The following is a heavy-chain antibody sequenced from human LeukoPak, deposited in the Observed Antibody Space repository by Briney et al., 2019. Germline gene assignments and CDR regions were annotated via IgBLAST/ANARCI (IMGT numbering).Heavy chain of an antibody. V-gene: IGHV1-18*01. Sequence: VASVKVSCKASGYTFRSYGISWVRQAPGQGLEWMGWISAKNGDTHYVQNLQGRVTMTTDTSTSTAYMELRSLRSEDTAVYYCASKAYYYGSGSYRAFDIWGQGTMVTVSS. CDR1: GYTFRSYG. CDR2: ISAKNGDT. D-gene: IGHD3-10*01. J-gene: IGHJ3*02. CDR3: ASKAYYYGSGSYRAFDI.